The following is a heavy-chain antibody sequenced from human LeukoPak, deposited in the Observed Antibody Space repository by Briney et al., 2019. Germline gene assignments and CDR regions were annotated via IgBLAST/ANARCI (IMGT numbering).Heavy chain of an antibody. CDR3: ARELGAFDI. J-gene: IGHJ3*02. D-gene: IGHD3-16*01. V-gene: IGHV4-34*01. Sequence: SETLSLTCAVYGGSFSGDYWTWIRQPPGKGLEWIGEISHSGSTNYNPSLKSRVTISADTSKNQFSLSLTSVTAADTAVYYCARELGAFDIWGQGTMVTVSS. CDR1: GGSFSGDY. CDR2: ISHSGST.